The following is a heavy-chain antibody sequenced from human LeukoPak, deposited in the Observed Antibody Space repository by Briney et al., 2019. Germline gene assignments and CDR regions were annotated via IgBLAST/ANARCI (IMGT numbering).Heavy chain of an antibody. Sequence: SETLSLTCTVSGVSISSHDWSWIRQSPGKGLEWIGYSHYSGDTSYTPSLKNRVTISLDTSKNQFSLRLTSVTAADTAVYFCAKGEYSRTSYYHYYMDVWGKGTTVTVSS. CDR2: SHYSGDT. CDR3: AKGEYSRTSYYHYYMDV. J-gene: IGHJ6*03. V-gene: IGHV4-59*11. D-gene: IGHD6-6*01. CDR1: GVSISSHD.